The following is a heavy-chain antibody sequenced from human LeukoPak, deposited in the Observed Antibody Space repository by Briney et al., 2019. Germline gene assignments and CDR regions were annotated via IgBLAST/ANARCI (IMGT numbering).Heavy chain of an antibody. CDR1: GGSISSGGYY. Sequence: SETLSLTCTVSGGSISSGGYYWSWIRQYPGKGLEWIGFIYYSGRTYYNPSLKSRVNMSVDTSKNQFSLKLSSVTAADTAVYYCARDAGTTDGGHVDFDCWGQGTLVTVSS. CDR3: ARDAGTTDGGHVDFDC. J-gene: IGHJ4*02. D-gene: IGHD4-23*01. CDR2: IYYSGRT. V-gene: IGHV4-31*03.